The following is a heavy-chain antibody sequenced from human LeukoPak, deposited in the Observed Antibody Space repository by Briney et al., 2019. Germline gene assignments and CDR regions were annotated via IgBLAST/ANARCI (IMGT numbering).Heavy chain of an antibody. Sequence: QTGGSLRLSCAASGFTFSTYDMHWVRQETGKGLEWVSSIDTAGNTYYSASVKGRFTISRENAKNSFFLQMNSLRAGDTALYYCARGLPGGLDPWGQGTLVTVSS. V-gene: IGHV3-13*04. D-gene: IGHD2-8*02. CDR2: IDTAGNT. CDR1: GFTFSTYD. J-gene: IGHJ5*02. CDR3: ARGLPGGLDP.